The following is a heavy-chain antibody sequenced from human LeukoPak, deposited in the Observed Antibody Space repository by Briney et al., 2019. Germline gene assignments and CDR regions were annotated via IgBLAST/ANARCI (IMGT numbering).Heavy chain of an antibody. Sequence: SETLSLTCTVSGYSISSGYYWGWIRQPPGKGLEWIGSIYHSGSTYYNPSLKSRVTISVDTSKNQFSLKLSSVTAADTAVYYCARAPLAAAGTFWFDPWGQGTLVTVSS. CDR2: IYHSGST. J-gene: IGHJ5*02. V-gene: IGHV4-38-2*02. CDR3: ARAPLAAAGTFWFDP. CDR1: GYSISSGYY. D-gene: IGHD6-13*01.